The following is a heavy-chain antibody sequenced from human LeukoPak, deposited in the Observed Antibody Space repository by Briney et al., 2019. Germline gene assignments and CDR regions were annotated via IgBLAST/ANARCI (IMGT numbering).Heavy chain of an antibody. D-gene: IGHD6-19*01. CDR2: ISGSGGST. CDR1: GFTFSSYA. V-gene: IGHV3-23*01. Sequence: PGGSLRLSCAASGFTFSSYAMSWVRQAPGKGLEWVSAISGSGGSTYYADSVKGRFTISRDNSKNTLYLQMNSLRAEDTAVYYCAKARRGYSSGWYYFDYWGQGTLVTVSS. J-gene: IGHJ4*02. CDR3: AKARRGYSSGWYYFDY.